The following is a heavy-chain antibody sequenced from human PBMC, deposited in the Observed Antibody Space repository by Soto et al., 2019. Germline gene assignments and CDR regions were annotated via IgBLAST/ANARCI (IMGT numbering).Heavy chain of an antibody. CDR1: GFSLTTSGVG. Sequence: QITLKESGPTVVKPTQTLTLTCTFSGFSLTTSGVGVGWIRQPPGKALEWLALIYWDDDKRYSPSLKSRLTITKDTTKNQVVLTMTNMDPVDTATYYGAHRTFVRPYNWFDPWGQGTLVTVSS. D-gene: IGHD3-10*02. CDR3: AHRTFVRPYNWFDP. CDR2: IYWDDDK. J-gene: IGHJ5*02. V-gene: IGHV2-5*02.